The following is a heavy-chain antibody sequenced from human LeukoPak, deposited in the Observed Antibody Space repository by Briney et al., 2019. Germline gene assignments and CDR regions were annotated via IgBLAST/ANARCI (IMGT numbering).Heavy chain of an antibody. CDR2: IYSGGTT. CDR1: GFTVRSSY. J-gene: IGHJ4*02. D-gene: IGHD1-26*01. CDR3: ARGQIGTYHDFDY. Sequence: GGSLRLSCAASGFTVRSSYMSWVRQAREKGLVWLSVIYSGGTTFYADSVKGRFTISRDNSMIALYLQMNSLRAEDAALYYCARGQIGTYHDFDYWGQGTLVTVSS. V-gene: IGHV3-53*01.